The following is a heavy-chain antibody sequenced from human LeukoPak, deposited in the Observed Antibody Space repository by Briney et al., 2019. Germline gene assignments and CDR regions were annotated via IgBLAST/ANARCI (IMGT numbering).Heavy chain of an antibody. V-gene: IGHV3-23*01. CDR3: AKQIVGATRYFDY. CDR1: GFTFNSYA. Sequence: GGSLRLSCAASGFTFNSYAMSWVRQAPGKGLEWVSTITNSGGSTYYADSVEGRFTISRDNSKNTLYPQMNSLRAEDTAVYYCAKQIVGATRYFDYWGQGTLVTVSS. D-gene: IGHD1-26*01. J-gene: IGHJ4*02. CDR2: ITNSGGST.